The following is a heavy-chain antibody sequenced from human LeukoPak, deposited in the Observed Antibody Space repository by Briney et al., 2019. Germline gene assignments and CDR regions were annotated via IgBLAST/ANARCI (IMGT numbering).Heavy chain of an antibody. V-gene: IGHV4-59*01. D-gene: IGHD6-13*01. CDR3: VRGIHTDTGYSSSCFDY. CDR2: IYYSGST. CDR1: GGSISSYY. Sequence: SETLSLTCTVSGGSISSYYWSWIRQPPGKGLEWIGYIYYSGSTNYNPSLKSRVTISVDTSKNQFSLKLSSVTVADTAVYYCVRGIHTDTGYSSSCFDYWGQGTLVTVSS. J-gene: IGHJ4*02.